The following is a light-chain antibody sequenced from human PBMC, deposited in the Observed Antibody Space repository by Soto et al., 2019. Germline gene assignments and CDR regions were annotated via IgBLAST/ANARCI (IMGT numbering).Light chain of an antibody. J-gene: IGKJ4*01. CDR2: GAS. V-gene: IGKV3-15*01. Sequence: EIVSAQSPATRSVWAGERAALSCTASQSVSSNLAWYQQKPGQAPRLLIYGASTRATGIPARFSGSGSGTEFTLTISSLQSEDFAVYYCQQYNNWPPLTFGGGSMVDIK. CDR3: QQYNNWPPLT. CDR1: QSVSSN.